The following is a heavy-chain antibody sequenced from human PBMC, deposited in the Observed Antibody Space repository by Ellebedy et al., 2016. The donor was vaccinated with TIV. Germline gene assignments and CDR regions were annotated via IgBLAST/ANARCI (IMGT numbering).Heavy chain of an antibody. CDR1: GFSFSRYS. CDR2: ISSTSSHI. J-gene: IGHJ3*02. Sequence: GESLKISCTASGFSFSRYSINWVRQVPGKGLEWVSSISSTSSHIYYAESVKGRFTISRDNAKNSLYLQMNSLGGEDTAVYYCVRGGMGATVNDVFDIWGQGTVVTVSS. D-gene: IGHD1-26*01. V-gene: IGHV3-21*01. CDR3: VRGGMGATVNDVFDI.